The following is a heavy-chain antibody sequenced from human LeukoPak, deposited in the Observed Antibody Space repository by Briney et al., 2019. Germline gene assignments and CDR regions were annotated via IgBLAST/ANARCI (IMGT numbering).Heavy chain of an antibody. V-gene: IGHV3-7*03. D-gene: IGHD3-10*01. CDR3: AGDRGYLQFDY. J-gene: IGHJ4*02. Sequence: PGGSLRLSCAASGFTFSSYWMNWARQAPGKGLEWVASINHNGNKNYYVDSVKGRFTISRDNAKNSLYLQLNSLRAEDTAMYYWAGDRGYLQFDYWGQGTLVTVSS. CDR1: GFTFSSYW. CDR2: INHNGNKN.